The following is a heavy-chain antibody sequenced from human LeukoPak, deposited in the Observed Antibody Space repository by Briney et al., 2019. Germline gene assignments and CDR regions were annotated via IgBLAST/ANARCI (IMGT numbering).Heavy chain of an antibody. D-gene: IGHD6-19*01. CDR1: GFPFSGCA. CDR2: ISGSGGST. CDR3: ATSGPPYSSGWLGPFDY. V-gene: IGHV3-23*01. Sequence: PGGSLRLSCAASGFPFSGCALNWVRQAPGKGLEWVSAISGSGGSTYYADSVKGRFTISRDNSKNTLYLQMNSLRAEDTAVYYCATSGPPYSSGWLGPFDYWGQGTLVTVSS. J-gene: IGHJ4*02.